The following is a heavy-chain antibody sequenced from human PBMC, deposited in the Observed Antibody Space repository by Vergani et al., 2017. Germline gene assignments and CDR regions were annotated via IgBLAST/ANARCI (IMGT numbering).Heavy chain of an antibody. CDR3: AKDLRSLLSKGFDY. V-gene: IGHV3-23*01. Sequence: EVQLLESGGGLVQPGGSLRLSCAASGFTFSSYAMSWVRQAPGKGLEWVSAISGSGGSTYYADSVKGWFTISRDNSKNTLYLLMNSLRAEDTAVYYCAKDLRSLLSKGFDYWGQGTLVTVSS. CDR1: GFTFSSYA. CDR2: ISGSGGST. J-gene: IGHJ4*02. D-gene: IGHD2-21*01.